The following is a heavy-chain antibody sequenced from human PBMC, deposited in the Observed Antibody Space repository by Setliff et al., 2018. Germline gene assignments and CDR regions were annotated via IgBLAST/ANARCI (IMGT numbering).Heavy chain of an antibody. CDR2: ISSSSSYI. D-gene: IGHD3-10*01. V-gene: IGHV3-21*01. CDR1: GFTFSSYS. Sequence: LKISCAASGFTFSSYSMNWVRQAPGKGLEWVSSISSSSSYIYYADSVKGRFTISRDNAKNSLYLQMNSLRAEDTAVYYCASGSLTRGVNYYWGQGTLVTVSS. CDR3: ASGSLTRGVNYY. J-gene: IGHJ4*02.